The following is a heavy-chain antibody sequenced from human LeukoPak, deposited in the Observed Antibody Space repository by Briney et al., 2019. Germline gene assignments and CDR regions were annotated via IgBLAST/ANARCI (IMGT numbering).Heavy chain of an antibody. J-gene: IGHJ4*02. CDR1: GFTFSSYA. D-gene: IGHD3-22*01. CDR2: ISGSGGST. CDR3: AKSDYYDSSGHTDY. Sequence: GGSLRLSCAASGFTFSSYAMSWVRQAPGKGLEWVSAISGSGGSTYYADSMKGRFTISRDNSKNTLYLQMNSLRAEDTAVYYCAKSDYYDSSGHTDYWGQGTLVTVSS. V-gene: IGHV3-23*01.